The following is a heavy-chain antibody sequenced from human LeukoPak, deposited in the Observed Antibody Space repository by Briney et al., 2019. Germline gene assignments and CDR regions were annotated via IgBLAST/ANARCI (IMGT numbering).Heavy chain of an antibody. V-gene: IGHV3-30-3*01. Sequence: GGSLRLSCAASGFTFSSYAMHWVRQAPGKGLEWVAVISYDGGNKYYADSVKGRFTISRDNSKNTLYLQMNSLRAEDTAVYYCARGGGDTYYYDSRSAFDYWGQGTLVTVSS. CDR3: ARGGGDTYYYDSRSAFDY. CDR1: GFTFSSYA. J-gene: IGHJ4*02. D-gene: IGHD3-22*01. CDR2: ISYDGGNK.